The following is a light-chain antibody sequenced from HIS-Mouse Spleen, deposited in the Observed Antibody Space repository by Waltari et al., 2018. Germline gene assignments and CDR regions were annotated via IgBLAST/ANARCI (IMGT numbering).Light chain of an antibody. CDR3: NSRDSSGNHLV. V-gene: IGLV3-19*01. CDR1: SLRSYY. J-gene: IGLJ2*01. Sequence: SSELTQDPAVSVALGQTVRITCQGDSLRSYYASWYQQKPGQAHVLVIYGKNNRPSGIPDLVSGSSSGNTASLTITGAQAEDEADYYCNSRDSSGNHLVFGGGTKLTVL. CDR2: GKN.